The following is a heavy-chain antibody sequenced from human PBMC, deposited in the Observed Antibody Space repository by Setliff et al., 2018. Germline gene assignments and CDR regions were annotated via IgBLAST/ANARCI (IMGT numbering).Heavy chain of an antibody. D-gene: IGHD3-16*01. Sequence: SLTCTVSGYPIRRGFYWGWIRQSPGKGLEWIGSVYHSGSSYQNPSLRSRIAVSVDTSKNQFSLRLNSVTAADTAVYFCARAAARAEYSDTSAYLPFDFWGLGTLVTVSS. CDR3: ARAAARAEYSDTSAYLPFDF. CDR1: GYPIRRGFY. J-gene: IGHJ4*02. CDR2: VYHSGSS. V-gene: IGHV4-38-2*02.